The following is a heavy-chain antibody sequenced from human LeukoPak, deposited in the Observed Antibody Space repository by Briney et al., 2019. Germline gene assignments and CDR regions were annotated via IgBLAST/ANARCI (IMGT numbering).Heavy chain of an antibody. D-gene: IGHD3-22*01. CDR2: IYTSGST. Sequence: SETLSLTCAVYGGSISSYYWSWLRQPAGKGREWIGRIYTSGSTNYNPSLKSRVTMSVDTSKKQFSLKLSSVTAADTAVYYCARVRYYDSSTVWGQGTMVTVSS. CDR1: GGSISSYY. CDR3: ARVRYYDSSTV. V-gene: IGHV4-59*10. J-gene: IGHJ3*01.